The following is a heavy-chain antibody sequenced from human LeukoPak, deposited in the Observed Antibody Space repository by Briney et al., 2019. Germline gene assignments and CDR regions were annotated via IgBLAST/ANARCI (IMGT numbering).Heavy chain of an antibody. J-gene: IGHJ5*02. Sequence: SETLSLTCTVSGGSISSYYWSWIRQPPGKGLEWIGEINHSGSTNYNPSLKSRVTISVDTSKNQFSLKLSSVTAADTAVYYCARRPTRVTIFGAGWFDPWGQGTLVTVSS. V-gene: IGHV4-34*01. D-gene: IGHD3-3*01. CDR1: GGSISSYY. CDR3: ARRPTRVTIFGAGWFDP. CDR2: INHSGST.